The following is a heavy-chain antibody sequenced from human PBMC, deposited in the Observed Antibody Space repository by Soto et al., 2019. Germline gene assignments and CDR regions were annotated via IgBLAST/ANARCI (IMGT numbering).Heavy chain of an antibody. CDR1: GFTFSSYG. D-gene: IGHD6-19*01. CDR3: AKVKRAVAKVPRGWYYGMDV. J-gene: IGHJ6*02. Sequence: GGSLRLSCAAYGFTFSSYGMHWVRQAPGKGLEWVAVISYDGSNKYYADSVKGRFTISRDNSKNTLYLQMNSLRAEDTAVYYCAKVKRAVAKVPRGWYYGMDVWGQGTTVTVSS. V-gene: IGHV3-30*18. CDR2: ISYDGSNK.